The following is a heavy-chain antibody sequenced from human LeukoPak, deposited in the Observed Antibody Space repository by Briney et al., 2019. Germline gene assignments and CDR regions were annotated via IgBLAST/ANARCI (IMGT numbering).Heavy chain of an antibody. J-gene: IGHJ4*02. CDR1: GFTFSSYG. Sequence: GGSLRLSCAASGFTFSSYGMHWVRQAPGKGLEWVAFIRYDGSNKYYADSVKGRFTISRDNSKNTLYLQMNSLRAEDTAVYYCARERAVAGSGDYWGQGTLVTVSS. D-gene: IGHD6-19*01. CDR2: IRYDGSNK. V-gene: IGHV3-30*02. CDR3: ARERAVAGSGDY.